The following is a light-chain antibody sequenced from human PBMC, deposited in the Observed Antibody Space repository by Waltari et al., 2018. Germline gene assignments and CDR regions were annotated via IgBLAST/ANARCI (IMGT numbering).Light chain of an antibody. V-gene: IGLV2-23*01. CDR2: EGS. CDR1: SSDVGSYNL. Sequence: QSALTQPASVSGSPGQSLTISCTGTSSDVGSYNLVSWYQHHTGKAPKLMIYEGSKRPSGVSNRFSGSKSGNTASLTISGLQAEDEADYYCCSYAGSVVFGGGTKLAVL. J-gene: IGLJ2*01. CDR3: CSYAGSVV.